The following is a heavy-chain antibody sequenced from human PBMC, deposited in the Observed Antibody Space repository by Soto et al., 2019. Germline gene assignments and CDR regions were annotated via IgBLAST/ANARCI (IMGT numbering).Heavy chain of an antibody. CDR1: GFTFSSYG. Sequence: PVGSLRLSCAASGFTFSSYGMHWVRQAPGKGLEWVAVIWYDGSNKYYADSVKGRFTISRDNSKNTLYLQMNSLRAEDTAVYYCARDTGTMSGFDPWGQGTLVTVSS. D-gene: IGHD1-7*01. CDR3: ARDTGTMSGFDP. V-gene: IGHV3-33*01. J-gene: IGHJ5*02. CDR2: IWYDGSNK.